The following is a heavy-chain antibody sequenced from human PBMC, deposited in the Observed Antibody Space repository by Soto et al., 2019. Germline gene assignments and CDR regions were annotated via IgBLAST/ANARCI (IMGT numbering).Heavy chain of an antibody. CDR1: GFTFSSYA. CDR3: AKDQTRGSYLGDFEY. V-gene: IGHV3-23*01. Sequence: GGSLRLSCAASGFTFSSYAMSWVRQAPGKGLEWVSAISGSGGSTYYADSVKGRFTISRDNSKNTLYLQMNSLRAEDTAVYYCAKDQTRGSYLGDFEYWGQGTLVTVSS. J-gene: IGHJ4*02. CDR2: ISGSGGST. D-gene: IGHD1-26*01.